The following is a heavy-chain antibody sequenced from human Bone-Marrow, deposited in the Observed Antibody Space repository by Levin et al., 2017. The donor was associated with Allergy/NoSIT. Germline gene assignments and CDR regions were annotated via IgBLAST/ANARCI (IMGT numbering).Heavy chain of an antibody. CDR2: ISNDGSIT. D-gene: IGHD3-16*01. J-gene: IGHJ4*02. CDR3: ARDIYDYVWGTYAY. Sequence: PGESLKISCTASGFKFNIFWMNWVRQAPGRGPEWVSRISNDGSITTYADSVKGRFTISRDNAKNTVYLQLSSLRAEDTAIYYCARDIYDYVWGTYAYWGQGSLVTVSS. V-gene: IGHV3-74*01. CDR1: GFKFNIFW.